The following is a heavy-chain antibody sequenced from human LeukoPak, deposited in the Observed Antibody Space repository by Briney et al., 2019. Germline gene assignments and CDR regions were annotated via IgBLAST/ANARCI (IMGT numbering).Heavy chain of an antibody. CDR3: AIEHYDILTGYYSPDYYYGMDV. CDR2: INHSGST. CDR1: GGSFSGYY. V-gene: IGHV4-34*01. J-gene: IGHJ6*04. D-gene: IGHD3-9*01. Sequence: PSETLSLTCAVYGGSFSGYYWSWIRQPPGKGLEWIGEINHSGSTNHNPSLKSRVTISVDTSKNQFSLKLSSVTAADTAVYYCAIEHYDILTGYYSPDYYYGMDVWGKGTTVTVSS.